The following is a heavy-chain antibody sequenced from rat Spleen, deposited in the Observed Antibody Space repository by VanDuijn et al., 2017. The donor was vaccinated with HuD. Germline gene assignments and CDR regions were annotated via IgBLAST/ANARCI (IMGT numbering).Heavy chain of an antibody. J-gene: IGHJ3*01. CDR3: AKDLDYSGDNWFGY. CDR1: GFTFSDYG. V-gene: IGHV5-20*01. D-gene: IGHD1-1*01. Sequence: EVQLVESGGGLLQPGRSLKLSCAASGFTFSDYGMAWVLQAPTKGLEWVASISYDGGSTYYRDSVKGRFTISRDNAKSTLYLQMESLRSEDTATYYCAKDLDYSGDNWFGYWGQGTLVTVSS. CDR2: ISYDGGST.